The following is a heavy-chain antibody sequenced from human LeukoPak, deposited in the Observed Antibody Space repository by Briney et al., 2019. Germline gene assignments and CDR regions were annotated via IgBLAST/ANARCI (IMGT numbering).Heavy chain of an antibody. V-gene: IGHV3-23*01. J-gene: IGHJ5*02. CDR2: FDGSGDGT. CDR1: GFTFSDYA. Sequence: PGGSLRLSCAASGFTFSDYAMSWVRQAPGKGLEWVSGFDGSGDGTYYVDSVKGRFTISRDNAKNSLYLQMNSLRAEDTAVYYCARVAPYGDYGTSEYWFDPWGQGTLVTVSS. CDR3: ARVAPYGDYGTSEYWFDP. D-gene: IGHD4-17*01.